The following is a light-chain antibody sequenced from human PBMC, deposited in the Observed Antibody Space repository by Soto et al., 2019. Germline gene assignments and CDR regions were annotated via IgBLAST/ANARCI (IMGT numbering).Light chain of an antibody. CDR3: QQSYSTPT. CDR2: ASS. CDR1: QSVSIY. V-gene: IGKV1-39*01. J-gene: IGKJ2*01. Sequence: DIQMTQSPSSLSASVGDRVTITCRTSQSVSIYVNWYQQKPEKATILLICASSSVQSGVPSRFSGSGSGTDFTLTISSLEPEDFATYYCQQSYSTPTFGQGTKVDIK.